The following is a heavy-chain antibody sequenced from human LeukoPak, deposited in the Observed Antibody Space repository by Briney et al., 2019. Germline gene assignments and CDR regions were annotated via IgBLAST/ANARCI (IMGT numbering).Heavy chain of an antibody. J-gene: IGHJ4*02. CDR1: GYTFTNYA. CDR3: ARGNYYYDSSGYYPVPDY. CDR2: ISAGNGKR. D-gene: IGHD3-22*01. V-gene: IGHV1-3*01. Sequence: ASVKVSCKASGYTFTNYAMHWVGQAPGQTVEWMGWISAGNGKRKYSQKFLGRVTITRDTSASTAYMELSSMRSEDTAVYYCARGNYYYDSSGYYPVPDYWGQGTLVTVSS.